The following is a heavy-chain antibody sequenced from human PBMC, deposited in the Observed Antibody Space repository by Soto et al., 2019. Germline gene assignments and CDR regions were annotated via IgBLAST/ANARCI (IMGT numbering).Heavy chain of an antibody. CDR1: GFTFSSYA. V-gene: IGHV3-23*01. J-gene: IGHJ4*02. CDR2: ISSSGSGT. Sequence: EVQLLESGGGLVQPGGSLRLSCAASGFTFSSYAMNWVRQAPGKGREWVSGISSSGSGTYYADTVKGRFTISRDKSKNALSLQRNSQSAEDAAVDYCAKGDCEWGQGTLVSVSS. CDR3: AKGDCE. D-gene: IGHD2-21*02.